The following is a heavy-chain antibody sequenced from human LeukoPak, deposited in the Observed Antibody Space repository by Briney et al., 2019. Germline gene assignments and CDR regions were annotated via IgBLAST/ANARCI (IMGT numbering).Heavy chain of an antibody. CDR1: GGSISSYY. J-gene: IGHJ4*02. V-gene: IGHV4-59*08. CDR3: ARHDAYSSSWYFFDY. CDR2: IYYSGST. Sequence: SETLSLTGTVSGGSISSYYWSWIRQPPGKGLEWIGYIYYSGSTNYNPSLKSRVTISVDTSKNQFSLKLSSVTAADTAVYYCARHDAYSSSWYFFDYWGQGTLVTVSS. D-gene: IGHD6-13*01.